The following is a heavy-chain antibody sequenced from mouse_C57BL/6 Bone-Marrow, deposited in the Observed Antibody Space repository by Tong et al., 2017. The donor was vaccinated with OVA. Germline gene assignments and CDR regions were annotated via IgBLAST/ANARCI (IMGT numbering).Heavy chain of an antibody. CDR2: VYPYNGGT. V-gene: IGHV1-36*01. J-gene: IGHJ2*01. CDR1: GYTFTDYN. CDR3: ARWGDYFDY. Sequence: EVQLQESGPELVKPGASVKIPCKASGYTFTDYNMDWVKQSHGKSLEWIGLVYPYNGGTSYNQKFKGKATLTVDTSSSTAYMELNSLTSEDSAVYYCARWGDYFDYWGQGTTLTVSS.